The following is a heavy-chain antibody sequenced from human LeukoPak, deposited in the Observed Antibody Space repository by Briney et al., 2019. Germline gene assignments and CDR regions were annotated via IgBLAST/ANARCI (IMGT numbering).Heavy chain of an antibody. CDR3: ATGGPWDLLKY. CDR2: FDPEHGEM. CDR1: GDTLTELS. V-gene: IGHV1-24*01. Sequence: GASVKVSCKVSGDTLTELSTHWVRQAPGKGLEWMGGFDPEHGEMIYAQKLQGRVTMTEDRSTDTAYMDLSSLRSEDTAVYYCATGGPWDLLKYWGQGTLVTVSS. D-gene: IGHD3-9*01. J-gene: IGHJ4*02.